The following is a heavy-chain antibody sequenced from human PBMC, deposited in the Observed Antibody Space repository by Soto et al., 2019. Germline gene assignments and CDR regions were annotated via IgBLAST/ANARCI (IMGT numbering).Heavy chain of an antibody. CDR2: ISWNSGSI. Sequence: EVQLVESGGGLVQPGRSLRLSCAASGFTFDDYAMHWVRQAPGKGLEWVSGISWNSGSIGYADSVKGRFTISRDNAKNSLYLQMNSLRAEDTALYYCARPGVVPAAIAYYGMDVWGQGTTVTVSS. CDR3: ARPGVVPAAIAYYGMDV. D-gene: IGHD2-2*01. J-gene: IGHJ6*02. CDR1: GFTFDDYA. V-gene: IGHV3-9*01.